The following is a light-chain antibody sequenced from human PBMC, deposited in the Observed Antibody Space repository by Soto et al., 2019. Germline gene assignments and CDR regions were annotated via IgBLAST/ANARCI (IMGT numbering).Light chain of an antibody. CDR2: KAF. V-gene: IGKV1-5*03. CDR1: QSISSW. J-gene: IGKJ1*01. CDR3: HSET. Sequence: DIQMTQSPSTLSASVGDRVTITCRASQSISSWLAWYQQKPGKAPKLLIYKAFSLESGVPSRFSGSGSGTEFTLTISSLQPDDFATYYCHSETFGQGTKVEIK.